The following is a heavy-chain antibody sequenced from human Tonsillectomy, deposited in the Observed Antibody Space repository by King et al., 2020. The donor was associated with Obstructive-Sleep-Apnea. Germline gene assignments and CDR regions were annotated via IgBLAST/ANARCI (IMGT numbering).Heavy chain of an antibody. J-gene: IGHJ5*01. D-gene: IGHD6-13*01. CDR2: MNPNSGNT. CDR1: GYTFTSYD. Sequence: QLVQSGAEVKKPGASVKVSCKASGYTFTSYDINWVRQATGQGLEWMGWMNPNSGNTGYAQKFQGRVTMTRNTSISTAYMELSSLRSEDTAVYYCARSVSSSRYNWFDAWGHGTLVTVSS. V-gene: IGHV1-8*01. CDR3: ARSVSSSRYNWFDA.